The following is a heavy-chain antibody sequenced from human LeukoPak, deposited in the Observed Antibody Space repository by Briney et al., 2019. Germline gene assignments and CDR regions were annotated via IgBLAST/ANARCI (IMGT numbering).Heavy chain of an antibody. D-gene: IGHD5-18*01. CDR3: ATEHGGYSYGYNDWFDP. Sequence: ASVKVSCKASGYTFTSYDINWVRQATGQGLEWMGWMNPNSGNTGYAQKFQGRVTITRNTSISTAYMELSSLRSEDTAVYYCATEHGGYSYGYNDWFDPWGQGTLVTVSS. CDR1: GYTFTSYD. V-gene: IGHV1-8*03. J-gene: IGHJ5*02. CDR2: MNPNSGNT.